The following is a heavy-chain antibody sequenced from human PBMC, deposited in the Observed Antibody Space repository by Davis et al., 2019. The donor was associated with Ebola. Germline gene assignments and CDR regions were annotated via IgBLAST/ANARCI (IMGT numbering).Heavy chain of an antibody. CDR2: INPNSGGT. Sequence: ASVKVSCKASGYTFTGYYIHWVRQVPGQGLEWMGRINPNSGGTNYAQKVQDRVTMTTDTSTTTVFMELTNLRSDDTAVYWCARGEGAPDFWGQGTLVTVSS. CDR3: ARGEGAPDF. D-gene: IGHD1-26*01. CDR1: GYTFTGYY. V-gene: IGHV1-2*06. J-gene: IGHJ4*02.